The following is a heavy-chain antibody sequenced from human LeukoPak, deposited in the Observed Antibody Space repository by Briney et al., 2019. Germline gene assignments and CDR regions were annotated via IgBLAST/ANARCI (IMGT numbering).Heavy chain of an antibody. CDR3: ARDGQPIAVAGCWFDP. Sequence: GGSLRLSCAASGLTFSSYWMSWVRQAPRKGLEWVANIKQDGSEKYYVDSVKGRFTISRDNAKNSLYLQMNSLRAEDTAVYYCARDGQPIAVAGCWFDPWGQGTLVTVSS. D-gene: IGHD6-19*01. CDR1: GLTFSSYW. J-gene: IGHJ5*02. CDR2: IKQDGSEK. V-gene: IGHV3-7*01.